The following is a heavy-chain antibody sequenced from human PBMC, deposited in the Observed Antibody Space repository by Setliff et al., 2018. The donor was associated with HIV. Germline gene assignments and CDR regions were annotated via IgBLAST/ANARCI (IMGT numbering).Heavy chain of an antibody. CDR1: GYTFTTYA. J-gene: IGHJ4*02. D-gene: IGHD3-10*01. CDR2: INTNTGNP. Sequence: ASVKVSCKASGYTFTTYALNWVRQAPGQGLEWMGWINTNTGNPTYAQGFTGRFVFSLDTSVSTAYLQISSLEAEDTAVYYCARDLNKGSIDYWGQGTLVTVSS. CDR3: ARDLNKGSIDY. V-gene: IGHV7-4-1*02.